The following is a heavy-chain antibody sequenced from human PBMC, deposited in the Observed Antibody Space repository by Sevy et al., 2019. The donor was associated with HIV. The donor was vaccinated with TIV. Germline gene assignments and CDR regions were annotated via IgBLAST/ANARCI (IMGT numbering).Heavy chain of an antibody. CDR1: GFTFPIYS. CDR2: ISYDGNYK. D-gene: IGHD2-8*01. CDR3: ARVAVEYCTNDCYHRFDH. Sequence: GGSLILSCVASGFTFPIYSVLWVRQAPGKGLEWLTLISYDGNYKYYADSVKGRFTISRDNSNNILYLQMSSLRVEDTALYFCARVAVEYCTNDCYHRFDHWGLGTLVTVSS. V-gene: IGHV3-30*04. J-gene: IGHJ4*02.